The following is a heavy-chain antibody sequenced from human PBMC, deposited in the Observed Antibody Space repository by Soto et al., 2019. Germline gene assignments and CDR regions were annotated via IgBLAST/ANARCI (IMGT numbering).Heavy chain of an antibody. D-gene: IGHD5-18*01. CDR1: GYTFTSYG. Sequence: QVQLVQSGAEVKKPGASVKVSCKASGYTFTSYGISWVRQAPGQDLEWMGWISAYHGNTNYAQKLQGIVTMTTDTSTSTAYMELRSLRSDDTAVYYCASSLLVGYGLEGESDWGQGTLVTVSS. CDR2: ISAYHGNT. V-gene: IGHV1-18*01. J-gene: IGHJ4*02. CDR3: ASSLLVGYGLEGESD.